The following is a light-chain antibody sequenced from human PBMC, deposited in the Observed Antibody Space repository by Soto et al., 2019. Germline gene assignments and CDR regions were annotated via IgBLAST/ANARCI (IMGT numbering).Light chain of an antibody. CDR3: QQYSNWPPQT. Sequence: EIVMTQSPATLSVSPGERATLSCSASQSVGISLAWYQQKPGQAPRLLIYGASTRATGIPARFSGSGSGTEFTLTISSLQSEDFAVYYCQQYSNWPPQTFGQGTKVDI. J-gene: IGKJ2*01. V-gene: IGKV3-15*01. CDR2: GAS. CDR1: QSVGIS.